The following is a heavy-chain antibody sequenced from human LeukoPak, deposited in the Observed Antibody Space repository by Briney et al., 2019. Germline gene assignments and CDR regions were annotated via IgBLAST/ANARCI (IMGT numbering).Heavy chain of an antibody. D-gene: IGHD2-15*01. CDR2: ISSYNGNT. J-gene: IGHJ3*02. Sequence: SVKVSCKASGYTFTSYGISWVRQGPGQGLEWMGWISSYNGNTNYAQKLQGRVTMTTDTSTSTAYMELRSLRSDDTAVYYCARDGYCSGGSCPRDAFDIWGQGTMVTVSS. CDR3: ARDGYCSGGSCPRDAFDI. CDR1: GYTFTSYG. V-gene: IGHV1-18*01.